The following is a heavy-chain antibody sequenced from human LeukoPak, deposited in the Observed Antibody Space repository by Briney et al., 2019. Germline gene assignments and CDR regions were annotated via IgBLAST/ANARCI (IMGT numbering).Heavy chain of an antibody. J-gene: IGHJ4*02. CDR1: GFTFSSYW. D-gene: IGHD6-13*01. CDR3: ARTSSSWYFDY. Sequence: GGSLRLSCAASGFTFSSYWMSWVRQAPGKGLEWVANIKQDGSEKYYVDSVKGRFTVSRDNAKNSLYLQMNSLRAEDTAVYYCARTSSSWYFDYWGQGTLVTVSS. CDR2: IKQDGSEK. V-gene: IGHV3-7*01.